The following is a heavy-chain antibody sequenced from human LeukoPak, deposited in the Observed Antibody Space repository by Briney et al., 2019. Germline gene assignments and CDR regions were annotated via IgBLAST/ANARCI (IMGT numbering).Heavy chain of an antibody. CDR1: GFTFSSYS. CDR2: ISSSSSYI. Sequence: PGGSLRLSCAASGFTFSSYSMNWVRQAPGKGLEWVSSISSSSSYIYYADSVKGRFTISRDNAQNSLYLQMNSLRAEDTAVYYCARVRCSGGSCYSSGYFDYWGQGTLVTVSS. CDR3: ARVRCSGGSCYSSGYFDY. J-gene: IGHJ4*02. D-gene: IGHD2-15*01. V-gene: IGHV3-21*01.